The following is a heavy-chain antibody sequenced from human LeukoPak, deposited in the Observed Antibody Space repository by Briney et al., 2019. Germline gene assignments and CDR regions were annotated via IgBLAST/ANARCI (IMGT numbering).Heavy chain of an antibody. CDR3: TRVQGLGYCSSTSCSSYYYYYMDV. Sequence: GGSLRLSCTASGFTFGDYAMSWVRQAPGKGLEWVGFIRSKAYGGTTEYAASVKGRFTISRDDSKSIAYLQMDSLKTEDTAVYYCTRVQGLGYCSSTSCSSYYYYYMDVWGKGTTVTISS. V-gene: IGHV3-49*04. CDR1: GFTFGDYA. CDR2: IRSKAYGGTT. D-gene: IGHD2-2*01. J-gene: IGHJ6*03.